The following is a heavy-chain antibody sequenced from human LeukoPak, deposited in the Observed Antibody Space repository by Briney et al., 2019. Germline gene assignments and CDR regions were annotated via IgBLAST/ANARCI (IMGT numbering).Heavy chain of an antibody. CDR3: ARVRRQQLVPMLKYYYYYMDV. Sequence: PSETLSLTCTVSGGSISSYYWSWIRQPAGKGLEWIGRIYTSGSTNYNPSLKSRVTMSVDTSKNQFSLKLTSVTAADTAVYYCARVRRQQLVPMLKYYYYYMDVWGKGTTVTVSS. J-gene: IGHJ6*03. CDR1: GGSISSYY. V-gene: IGHV4-4*07. CDR2: IYTSGST. D-gene: IGHD6-13*01.